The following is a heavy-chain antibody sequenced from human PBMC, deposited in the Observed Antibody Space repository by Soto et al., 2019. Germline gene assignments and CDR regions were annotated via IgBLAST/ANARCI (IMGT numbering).Heavy chain of an antibody. CDR2: ISSGGSTI. CDR3: ARDRTYYFDY. J-gene: IGHJ4*02. Sequence: EVQLVESGGGLVQPGGSLRLSCAASGFTFSSYEMNWVRQAPGKGLEWLSYISSGGSTIYYTDSVKGRFTISRDNAKNSLYLQMNSLRAEDTAVYYCARDRTYYFDYWGQGPLVTVSS. CDR1: GFTFSSYE. V-gene: IGHV3-48*03.